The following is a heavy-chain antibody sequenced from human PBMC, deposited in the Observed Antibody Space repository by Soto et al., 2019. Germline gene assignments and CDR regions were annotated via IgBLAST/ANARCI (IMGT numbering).Heavy chain of an antibody. CDR3: AKGLGQNGNCDY. CDR2: ISHSGGTT. D-gene: IGHD1-7*01. Sequence: EVQLLESGGGSVQPGGSLRLSCVSSGFTFNNYAMHWVRRPPGKGLEWVSSISHSGGTTYYADSVKGRFAIARDSLLNTLYLQMNSLRAEDTAGYYCAKGLGQNGNCDYWGHGTLVTVSP. CDR1: GFTFNNYA. J-gene: IGHJ4*01. V-gene: IGHV3-23*01.